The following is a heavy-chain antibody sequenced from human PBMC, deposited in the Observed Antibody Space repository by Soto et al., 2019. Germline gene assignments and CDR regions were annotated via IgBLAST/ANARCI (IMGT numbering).Heavy chain of an antibody. CDR2: IYHSGST. D-gene: IGHD3-10*01. J-gene: IGHJ4*02. CDR3: ARHNYGSGSTYFDY. Sequence: SETLSLTCSICRASISSSNWWSWFRQTPGKGLEWIGEIYHSGSTNYNPSLKSRVTISVDKSKNQFSLKLSSVTAADTAVYYCARHNYGSGSTYFDYWGQGTLVTVS. CDR1: RASISSSNW. V-gene: IGHV4-4*02.